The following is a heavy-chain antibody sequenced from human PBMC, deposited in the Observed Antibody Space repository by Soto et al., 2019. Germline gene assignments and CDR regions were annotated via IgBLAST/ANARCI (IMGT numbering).Heavy chain of an antibody. J-gene: IGHJ4*02. CDR3: TTEYYDILTGYQIAFDY. D-gene: IGHD3-9*01. Sequence: PGGSLRLSCAASGFTFSNAWMSWVRQAPGKGLEWVGRIKSKTDGGTTDYAAPVKGRFTISRDDSKNTLYLQMNSLKTEDTAVYYCTTEYYDILTGYQIAFDYWGQGTLVTVSS. CDR2: IKSKTDGGTT. CDR1: GFTFSNAW. V-gene: IGHV3-15*01.